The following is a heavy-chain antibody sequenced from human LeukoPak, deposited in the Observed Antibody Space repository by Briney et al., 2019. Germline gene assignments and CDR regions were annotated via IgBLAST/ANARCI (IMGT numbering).Heavy chain of an antibody. J-gene: IGHJ4*02. CDR2: ISGSGGSA. V-gene: IGHV3-23*01. CDR3: AKVNQDGSGTYYLSYYFDY. Sequence: GGSLKLSCAASGVTFSSYAMSWVRQAPGKGLEWVSGISGSGGSAHYADSVKGRVTISRDNSTNTAYLQMNSLRAEDTAVYYCAKVNQDGSGTYYLSYYFDYWGQGTLVTVSS. CDR1: GVTFSSYA. D-gene: IGHD3-10*01.